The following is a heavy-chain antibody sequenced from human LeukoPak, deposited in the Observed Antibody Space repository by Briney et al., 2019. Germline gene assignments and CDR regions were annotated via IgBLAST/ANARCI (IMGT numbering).Heavy chain of an antibody. CDR1: GFTFSSYA. CDR3: SRDRPYFYDCSGLLGY. Sequence: QSGGSLRLSCAASGFTFSSYAMHWVRQAPGKGLEWVAVISYDGSNKYYADSVKGRFTISRDNSKNTLYLQMNSLRAEDTAVYYCSRDRPYFYDCSGLLGYWGQGTLVTVSS. D-gene: IGHD3-22*01. V-gene: IGHV3-30-3*01. J-gene: IGHJ4*02. CDR2: ISYDGSNK.